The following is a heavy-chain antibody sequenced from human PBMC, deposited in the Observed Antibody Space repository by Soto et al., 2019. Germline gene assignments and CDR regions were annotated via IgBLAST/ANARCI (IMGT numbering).Heavy chain of an antibody. CDR2: IYYSGST. CDR1: GGSISSGGYY. V-gene: IGHV4-31*03. D-gene: IGHD2-2*01. CDR3: ATYCSSTSCPRNWFDP. Sequence: LSLTCTVSGGSISSGGYYWSWIRQRPGNGLEWIGYIYYSGSTYYNPSLKSRVTISLDMSKNQFSLKLSSVTAADTAVYYCATYCSSTSCPRNWFDPWGQGTLVTVSS. J-gene: IGHJ5*02.